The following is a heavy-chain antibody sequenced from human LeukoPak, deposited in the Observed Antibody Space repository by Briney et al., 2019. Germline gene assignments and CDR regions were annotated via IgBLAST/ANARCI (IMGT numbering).Heavy chain of an antibody. J-gene: IGHJ6*02. V-gene: IGHV1-18*01. D-gene: IGHD6-13*01. Sequence: ASVKVSCKASGYTFTSYGISWVRQAPGQGLEWMGWISAYNGNTNYAQKLQGRVTMTTDTSTSTAYMELRSLRSDDTAVYYCARDPGYSAYYYYYYGMDVWGQGTTVTVSS. CDR3: ARDPGYSAYYYYYYGMDV. CDR2: ISAYNGNT. CDR1: GYTFTSYG.